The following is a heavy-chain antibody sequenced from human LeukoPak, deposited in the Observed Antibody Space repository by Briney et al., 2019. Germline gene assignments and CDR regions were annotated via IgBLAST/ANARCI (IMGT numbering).Heavy chain of an antibody. CDR2: IFYSGTT. CDR3: ARLSNYGGHSGDGY. CDR1: GGSISNYY. J-gene: IGHJ4*02. Sequence: PSETLSLTCTVSGGSISNYYWSWIRQPPGKGLEWIGSIFYSGTTHYNPSLKSRVTISVDTSKNQFSLKLTSVTAADTAVYYCARLSNYGGHSGDGYWGQGTLVTVSS. V-gene: IGHV4-59*05. D-gene: IGHD4-23*01.